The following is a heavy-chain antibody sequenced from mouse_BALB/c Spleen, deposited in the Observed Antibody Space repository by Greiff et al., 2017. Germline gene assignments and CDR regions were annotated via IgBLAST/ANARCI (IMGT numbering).Heavy chain of an antibody. CDR3: TRGGLWPRSYWYFDV. CDR2: IYPGNSDT. J-gene: IGHJ1*01. CDR1: GYTFTSYW. Sequence: EVQGVESGTVLARPGASVKMSCKASGYTFTSYWMHWVKQRPGQGLEWIGAIYPGNSDTSYNQKFKGKAKLTAVTSTSTAYMELSSLTNEDSAVYYCTRGGLWPRSYWYFDVWGAGTTVTVSS. D-gene: IGHD1-1*02. V-gene: IGHV1-5*01.